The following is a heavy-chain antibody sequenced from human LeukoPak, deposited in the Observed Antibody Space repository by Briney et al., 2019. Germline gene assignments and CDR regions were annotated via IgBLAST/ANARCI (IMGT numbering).Heavy chain of an antibody. CDR2: IYYSGST. V-gene: IGHV4-61*08. J-gene: IGHJ3*02. D-gene: IGHD5-18*01. Sequence: SETLSLTCTVSGGSISSGGYYWSWIRQHPGKGLEWIGYIYYSGSTNYNPSLKSRVTISVDTSKNQFSLKLSSVTAADTAVYYCALGYSYGYPYAFDIWGQGTMVTVSS. CDR1: GGSISSGGYY. CDR3: ALGYSYGYPYAFDI.